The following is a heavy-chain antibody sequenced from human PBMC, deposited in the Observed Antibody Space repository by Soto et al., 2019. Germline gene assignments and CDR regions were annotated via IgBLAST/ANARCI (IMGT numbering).Heavy chain of an antibody. J-gene: IGHJ3*02. CDR3: ARVMTTVSPDAFDI. Sequence: QVQLQESGQGLVKPSQTLTLTYTVSGGSISSGGYYWSWIRQHPGKGLEWIGYIYYSGSTYYNPSLKSRVTISVDTSKNQFSLKLSSVTAADTAVYYCARVMTTVSPDAFDIWGQGTMVTVSS. D-gene: IGHD4-17*01. CDR2: IYYSGST. CDR1: GGSISSGGYY. V-gene: IGHV4-31*03.